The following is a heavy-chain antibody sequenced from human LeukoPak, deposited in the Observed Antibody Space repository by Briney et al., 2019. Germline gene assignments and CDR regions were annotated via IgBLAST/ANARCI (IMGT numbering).Heavy chain of an antibody. J-gene: IGHJ3*02. CDR1: GFTFTNYA. CDR2: IINSGVST. D-gene: IGHD5-24*01. Sequence: PGGSLRLSCAASGFTFTNYAMSWVRQAPGKGLEWVSEIINSGVSTYLADSVQGRFTISRDDSVSTLYLQMSRLRAEDTAVYFCAKRRDGYNSGAFDIWGQGTMVTVSS. V-gene: IGHV3-23*01. CDR3: AKRRDGYNSGAFDI.